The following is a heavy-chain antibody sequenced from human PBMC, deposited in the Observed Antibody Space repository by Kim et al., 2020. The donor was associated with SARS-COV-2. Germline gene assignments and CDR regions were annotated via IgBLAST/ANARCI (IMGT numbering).Heavy chain of an antibody. CDR3: ARAGLEYGDYGAFDI. D-gene: IGHD4-17*01. V-gene: IGHV1-8*01. J-gene: IGHJ3*02. Sequence: GYAQKFQGRVTMTRNTSISTAYMELSSLRSEDTAVYYCARAGLEYGDYGAFDIWGQGTMVTVSS.